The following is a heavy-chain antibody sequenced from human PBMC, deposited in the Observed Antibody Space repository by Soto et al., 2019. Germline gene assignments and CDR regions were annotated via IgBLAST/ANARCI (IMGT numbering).Heavy chain of an antibody. Sequence: GGSLRLSCAASGFTFSSYAMSWVRQAPGKGLEWVSAISGSGGSTYYADSVKGRFTISRDNSKNTLYLQMNSLRAEDTAVYYCAKDLSRVFGVGEVGPSAVFDYWGQGTLVTVSS. CDR3: AKDLSRVFGVGEVGPSAVFDY. CDR1: GFTFSSYA. D-gene: IGHD3-3*01. J-gene: IGHJ4*02. CDR2: ISGSGGST. V-gene: IGHV3-23*01.